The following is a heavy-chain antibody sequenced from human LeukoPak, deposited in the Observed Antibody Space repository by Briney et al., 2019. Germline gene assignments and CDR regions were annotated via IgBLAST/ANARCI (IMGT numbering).Heavy chain of an antibody. J-gene: IGHJ4*02. CDR2: IYSGGSS. CDR1: GFTFSTYE. V-gene: IGHV3-53*01. Sequence: PGGSLRLSCEASGFTFSTYEMNWVRQAPGKGLEWVSVIYSGGSSYYADSVKGRFTISRDNSKNTLYLQMNSLRAEDTAVYYCARGDAAAGFPFDYWGQGTLVTVSS. D-gene: IGHD6-13*01. CDR3: ARGDAAAGFPFDY.